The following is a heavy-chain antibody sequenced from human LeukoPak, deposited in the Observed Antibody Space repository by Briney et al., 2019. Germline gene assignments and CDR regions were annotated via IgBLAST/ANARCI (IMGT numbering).Heavy chain of an antibody. V-gene: IGHV3-66*01. CDR3: AKGCSTSCYSWFDP. CDR1: GFTLSSNY. CDR2: IYSGGST. D-gene: IGHD2-2*01. Sequence: GGSLRLSCAASGFTLSSNYMSWVRQAPGKGLEWVSVIYSGGSTYYADSVKGRFTISRDNSKNTLYLQMNSLRAEDTAVYYCAKGCSTSCYSWFDPWGQGTLVTVSS. J-gene: IGHJ5*02.